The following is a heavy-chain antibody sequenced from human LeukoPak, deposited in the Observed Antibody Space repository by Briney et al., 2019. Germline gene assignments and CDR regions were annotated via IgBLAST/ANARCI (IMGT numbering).Heavy chain of an antibody. CDR1: GFTFSTYG. CDR3: AKDVASGTYYDY. J-gene: IGHJ4*02. CDR2: IGEGGSYT. Sequence: PGGSLRLSCAASGFTFSTYGMHWVRQAPGRGLEWVSSIGEGGSYTYYADSVKGRFTVSRDNSESTLYLQMSSLRAEDTALYYCAKDVASGTYYDYWGQGTLVTVSS. V-gene: IGHV3-23*01. D-gene: IGHD1-26*01.